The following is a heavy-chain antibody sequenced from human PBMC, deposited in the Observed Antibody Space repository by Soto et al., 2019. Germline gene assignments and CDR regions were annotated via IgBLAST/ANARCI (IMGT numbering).Heavy chain of an antibody. D-gene: IGHD3-3*01. V-gene: IGHV1-3*01. CDR1: GYIFTSYA. CDR3: AADGGDFWSGI. CDR2: INAGNGYT. J-gene: IGHJ3*02. Sequence: QVQLVQSGAEVKKPGASVKVSCVASGYIFTSYAMHWVRQAPGQRLEWMGWINAGNGYTKYSQRFKGRVTITRDTSASTAYMKLSSLRSEDTAVYYCAADGGDFWSGIWGQGTMVTVSS.